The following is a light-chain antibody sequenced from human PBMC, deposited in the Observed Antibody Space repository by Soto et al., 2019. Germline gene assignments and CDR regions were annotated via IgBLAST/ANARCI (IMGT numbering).Light chain of an antibody. CDR2: TTS. V-gene: IGKV1-39*01. Sequence: DIQMTQSPSSLSASVGDNLRIVCRTSQNIGNYLNWYQQIPGKAPKLLIYTTSSLQSGVPSRFSGSGSGTHFTLTITSLQPEDFATYYCQQSSSTPYTFGQGTKIQIK. J-gene: IGKJ2*01. CDR3: QQSSSTPYT. CDR1: QNIGNY.